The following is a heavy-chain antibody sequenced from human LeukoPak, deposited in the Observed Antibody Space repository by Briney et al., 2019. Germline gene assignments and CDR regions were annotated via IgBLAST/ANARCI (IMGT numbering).Heavy chain of an antibody. V-gene: IGHV4-34*10. CDR2: INHSGST. J-gene: IGHJ4*02. CDR3: ARDDFGEPPQD. CDR1: GFTVSSNS. Sequence: GSLRLSCTVSGFTVSSNSMSWVRQAPGKGLEWIGEINHSGSTNYNPSLKSRVTMSVDTSKNQFSLKLSSVTAADTAVYYCARDDFGEPPQDWGQGTLVTVSS. D-gene: IGHD3-10*01.